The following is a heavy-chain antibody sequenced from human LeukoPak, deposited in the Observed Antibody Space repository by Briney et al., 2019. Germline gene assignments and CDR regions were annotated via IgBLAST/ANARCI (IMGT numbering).Heavy chain of an antibody. Sequence: GGSLRLSCAGSGFTVSGSYLSWVRQLPGKGLEWVSIIYTSGGTYYADSVKGRFTISRDNSKNTLYLQMNSLRAEGTAVYYCARGGGNTRFDYWGQGTLVTVSS. D-gene: IGHD3-10*01. V-gene: IGHV3-53*01. CDR3: ARGGGNTRFDY. CDR1: GFTVSGSY. J-gene: IGHJ4*02. CDR2: IYTSGGT.